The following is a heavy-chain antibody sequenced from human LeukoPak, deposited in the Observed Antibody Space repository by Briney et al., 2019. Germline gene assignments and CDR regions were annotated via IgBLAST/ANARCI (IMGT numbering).Heavy chain of an antibody. J-gene: IGHJ4*02. D-gene: IGHD6-13*01. CDR2: INPSGGST. V-gene: IGHV1-46*03. CDR1: GYTFTSYY. Sequence: ASVKVSCKASGYTFTSYYMHWVRHAPGQGLEWMGIINPSGGSTSYAQKFQGRVTMTRDTSTSTVYMELSSLRSEDTAVYYCAREYIAAAGPLGGYFDYWGQGTLVTVSS. CDR3: AREYIAAAGPLGGYFDY.